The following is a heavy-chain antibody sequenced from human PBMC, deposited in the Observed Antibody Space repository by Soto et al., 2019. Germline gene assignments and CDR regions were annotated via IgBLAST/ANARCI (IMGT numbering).Heavy chain of an antibody. Sequence: GGSLRLSCAASGFTFSSYAMSWVRQAPGKGLEWVSAISGSGGSTYYADSVKGRFTISRDNSKNTLYLQMNSLRAEDTAVYYCAKVGTYYCDSSGYPHGDYFDYWGQGTQVTVSS. V-gene: IGHV3-23*01. CDR1: GFTFSSYA. D-gene: IGHD3-22*01. CDR2: ISGSGGST. CDR3: AKVGTYYCDSSGYPHGDYFDY. J-gene: IGHJ4*02.